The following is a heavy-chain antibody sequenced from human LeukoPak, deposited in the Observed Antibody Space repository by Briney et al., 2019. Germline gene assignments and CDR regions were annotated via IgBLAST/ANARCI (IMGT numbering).Heavy chain of an antibody. D-gene: IGHD6-19*01. V-gene: IGHV3-74*01. CDR3: VRSSGWPGY. CDR1: GLTFSSYW. J-gene: IGHJ4*02. Sequence: GGSLRLSCAASGLTFSSYWMHWVRQAPGEGLVWVSRINSDGSNINYADSVKGRFTISRDNAKNTLYLQMNSLRVEDTAVYYCVRSSGWPGYWGQGTMVTVSS. CDR2: INSDGSNI.